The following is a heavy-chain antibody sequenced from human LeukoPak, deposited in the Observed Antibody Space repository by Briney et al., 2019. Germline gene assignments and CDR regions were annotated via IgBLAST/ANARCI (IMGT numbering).Heavy chain of an antibody. CDR2: ILHDGNNQ. J-gene: IGHJ4*02. CDR3: ASAGLTYGSGSYFVY. CDR1: GFTFSSYS. V-gene: IGHV3-30-3*01. D-gene: IGHD3-10*01. Sequence: GGSLRLSCAASGFTFSSYSMHWVRQAPGKGLEWVALILHDGNNQYYADSVKGRFTISRDNSKNTLFLQMNSLRAEDTALYYCASAGLTYGSGSYFVYWGQGTLVTVSS.